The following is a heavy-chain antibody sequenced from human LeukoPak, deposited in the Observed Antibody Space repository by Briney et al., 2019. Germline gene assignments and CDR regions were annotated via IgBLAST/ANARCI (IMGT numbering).Heavy chain of an antibody. V-gene: IGHV3-33*06. J-gene: IGHJ6*03. CDR2: IRYDGSNK. Sequence: TGGSLRLSCAASGFTFSSYGMHWVRQAPGKGLEWVAVIRYDGSNKYYADSVKGRFTISRDNSKNTLYLQMNSLRAEDTAVYYCAKDRMTTVDYMDVWGKGTTVTVSS. CDR3: AKDRMTTVDYMDV. D-gene: IGHD4-17*01. CDR1: GFTFSSYG.